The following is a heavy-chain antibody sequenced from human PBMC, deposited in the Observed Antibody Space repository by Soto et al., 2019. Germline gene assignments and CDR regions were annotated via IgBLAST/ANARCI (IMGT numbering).Heavy chain of an antibody. CDR3: AKDHYYYDSSGYYLYFDY. CDR1: GFTFSSYA. V-gene: IGHV3-23*01. J-gene: IGHJ4*02. D-gene: IGHD3-22*01. Sequence: EVQLLESGGGLVQSGGSLRLSCAASGFTFSSYAMSWVRQAPGKGLEWVSAISGGGAGIYYADSVRGRFTISRDNSKNTLYLQMNSLRAEDTAVYYCAKDHYYYDSSGYYLYFDYWGQGTLVTVSS. CDR2: ISGGGAGI.